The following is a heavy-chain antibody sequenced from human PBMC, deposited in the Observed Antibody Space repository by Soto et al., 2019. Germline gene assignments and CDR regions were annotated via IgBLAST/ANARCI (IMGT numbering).Heavy chain of an antibody. D-gene: IGHD3-3*01. V-gene: IGHV3-7*01. CDR1: GFTFSSYW. Sequence: PGGSMRLSCAASGFTFSSYWMSWVRQAPGKGLEWVANIKQDGSEKYYVDSVKGRFTISRDNAKNSLYLQMNSLRAEDTAVYYCARDRALGGDFWSGYPTPPHYGLDFCGQGAT. CDR3: ARDRALGGDFWSGYPTPPHYGLDF. CDR2: IKQDGSEK. J-gene: IGHJ6*02.